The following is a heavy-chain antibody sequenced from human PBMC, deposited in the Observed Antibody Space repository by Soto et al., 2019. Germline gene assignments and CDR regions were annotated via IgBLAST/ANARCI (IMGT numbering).Heavy chain of an antibody. V-gene: IGHV3-15*01. Sequence: GGSLRLSCAASGFTPSFNYMTWVRQAPGKGLEWVGRIRSATDGGTTDYAAPVKGRFTISRHDSENTLYLQMNSLKSEDTAVYYCSHGYYQYFNSWGQGTLVTVSS. CDR3: SHGYYQYFNS. CDR2: IRSATDGGTT. J-gene: IGHJ4*02. D-gene: IGHD5-18*01. CDR1: GFTPSFNY.